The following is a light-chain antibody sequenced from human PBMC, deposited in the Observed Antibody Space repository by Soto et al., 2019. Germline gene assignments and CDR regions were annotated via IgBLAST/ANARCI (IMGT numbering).Light chain of an antibody. CDR3: SSPTSSTTLG. CDR2: DVN. J-gene: IGLJ2*01. V-gene: IGLV2-14*03. Sequence: QSALTQPASVSGSSGQSITISCTGTSSDVGTYNSVSWYQQHPGKAPKLIIYDVNNRPSGVSNRFSGSKSGNTASLTISGLQAEDEADYFCSSPTSSTTLGFGGGTKLTV. CDR1: SSDVGTYNS.